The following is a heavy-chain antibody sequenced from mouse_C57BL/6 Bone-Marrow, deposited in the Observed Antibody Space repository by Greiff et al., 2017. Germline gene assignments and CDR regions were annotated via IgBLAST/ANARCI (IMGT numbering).Heavy chain of an antibody. J-gene: IGHJ4*01. CDR2: IYPGSGST. Sequence: VQLQQSGAELVKPGASVKMSCKASGYTFTSYWITWVKQRPGQGLEWIGDIYPGSGSTNYNEKFKSKATLTVDTSSSTAYMQLSSLTSEDSAVYYCARWGYGSSSMDYWGQGTSVTVSS. CDR3: ARWGYGSSSMDY. D-gene: IGHD1-1*01. CDR1: GYTFTSYW. V-gene: IGHV1-55*01.